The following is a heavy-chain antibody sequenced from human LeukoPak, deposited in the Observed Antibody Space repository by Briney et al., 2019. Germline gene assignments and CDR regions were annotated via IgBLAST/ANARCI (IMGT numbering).Heavy chain of an antibody. D-gene: IGHD2-2*01. CDR2: INPSGCST. CDR3: ARDLARYCSSTSCYGYWYFDL. Sequence: VASVKVSCKASGYTFTSYYMHWVRQAPGQGLEWMGIINPSGCSTSYAQKFQGRVTMTRDTSTSTVYMELSSLRSEDTAVYYCARDLARYCSSTSCYGYWYFDLWGRGTLVTVSS. J-gene: IGHJ2*01. V-gene: IGHV1-46*03. CDR1: GYTFTSYY.